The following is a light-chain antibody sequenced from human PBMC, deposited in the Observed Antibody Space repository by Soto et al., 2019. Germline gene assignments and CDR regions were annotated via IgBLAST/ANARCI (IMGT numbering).Light chain of an antibody. CDR3: SKERADAYVV. Sequence: QLVLTQPASVSGSPGQSITISCTGTSSDVGSYNLVSWYQQHPGKTPKLIIYEVSKRPSGVSNRFSGSESGSTASLTISGLQAEDEADYYCSKERADAYVVFGGGTKVTVL. V-gene: IGLV2-23*02. CDR2: EVS. CDR1: SSDVGSYNL. J-gene: IGLJ2*01.